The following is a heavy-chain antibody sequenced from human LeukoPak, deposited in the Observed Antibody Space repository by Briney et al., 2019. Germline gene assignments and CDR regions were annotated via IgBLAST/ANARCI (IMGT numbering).Heavy chain of an antibody. Sequence: SQTLSLTCTVSGGSISSGGYYWSWIRQHPGKGLEWIGYIYYSGSTYYNPSLKSRVTISVDTSKNQFSLKLSSVTAADTAVYYCARVGTCSTRYYDFWSGYCMWSDPWGQGTLVTVSS. J-gene: IGHJ5*02. CDR1: GGSISSGGYY. CDR2: IYYSGST. CDR3: ARVGTCSTRYYDFWSGYCMWSDP. D-gene: IGHD3-3*01. V-gene: IGHV4-31*03.